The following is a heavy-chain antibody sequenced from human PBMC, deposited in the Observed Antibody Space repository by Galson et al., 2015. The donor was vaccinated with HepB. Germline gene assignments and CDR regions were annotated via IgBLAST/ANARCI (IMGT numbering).Heavy chain of an antibody. D-gene: IGHD3-3*01. CDR2: IYPGDSDI. V-gene: IGHV5-51*03. CDR1: GYNFISYW. Sequence: QSGAEVKKSGESLKISCKGSGYNFISYWIAWVRQMPGKGLECMGIIYPGDSDIRYSPSFQGQVTISADKSITTAYLQWTSLKASDTAMYYCARITNYDFFDHWGQGTLVTVSS. J-gene: IGHJ4*02. CDR3: ARITNYDFFDH.